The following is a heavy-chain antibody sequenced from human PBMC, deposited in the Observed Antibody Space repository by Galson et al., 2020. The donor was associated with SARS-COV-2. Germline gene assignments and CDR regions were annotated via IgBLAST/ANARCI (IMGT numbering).Heavy chain of an antibody. D-gene: IGHD3-10*01. CDR3: AKDTYYYGSGSYPPSYYDYGMDV. V-gene: IGHV3-9*01. CDR2: ISWNSRNI. J-gene: IGHJ6*02. CDR1: GFTFDDYA. Sequence: TGGSLRLSCAASGFTFDDYAMHWVRQAPGKVLEWVSGISWNSRNIGHADSVKGRFTISRDNAKNSLYLQMNSLRAEDTALYYCAKDTYYYGSGSYPPSYYDYGMDVWGQGTTVTVSS.